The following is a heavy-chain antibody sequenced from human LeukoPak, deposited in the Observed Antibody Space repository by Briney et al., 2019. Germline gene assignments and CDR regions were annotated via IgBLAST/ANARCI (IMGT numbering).Heavy chain of an antibody. CDR1: GYIFTGYY. Sequence: ASVKVSCKASGYIFTGYYMHWVRQAPGQGLEWMGWINPNSGGIKYAQKFQGRVTMTRDTSISTAYMELSSLRSDDTAVYYCARVDTVMALYYFDYWGQGTQVTVSS. J-gene: IGHJ4*02. CDR3: ARVDTVMALYYFDY. CDR2: INPNSGGI. D-gene: IGHD5-18*01. V-gene: IGHV1-2*02.